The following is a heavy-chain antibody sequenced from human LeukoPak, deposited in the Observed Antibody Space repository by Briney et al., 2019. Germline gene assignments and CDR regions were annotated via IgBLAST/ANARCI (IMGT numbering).Heavy chain of an antibody. Sequence: PGGSLRLSCAASGFTFSSYWMSWVRQAPGKGLEWVANIKQDGSEKYYVDSVKGRFTISRDNAKNSLYLQMNSLRAEDTAVYYCARPRRYYLPLDAFDIWGQGTMVTVSS. CDR3: ARPRRYYLPLDAFDI. D-gene: IGHD3-10*01. V-gene: IGHV3-7*01. J-gene: IGHJ3*02. CDR1: GFTFSSYW. CDR2: IKQDGSEK.